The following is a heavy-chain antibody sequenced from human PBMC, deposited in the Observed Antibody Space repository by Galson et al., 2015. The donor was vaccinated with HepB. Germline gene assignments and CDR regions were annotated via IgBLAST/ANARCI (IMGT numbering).Heavy chain of an antibody. V-gene: IGHV3-48*01. Sequence: SLRLSCAASGFTFSTYSINWVRPAPGKGLEWVSHISSSSSTIYYADSVKGRFTISRDNAKKSLYLQMNSLRAEDTAVYYCASPVGTFGRGTFDTWGQGTMVTVSS. CDR2: ISSSSSTI. J-gene: IGHJ3*02. CDR3: ASPVGTFGRGTFDT. D-gene: IGHD3-16*01. CDR1: GFTFSTYS.